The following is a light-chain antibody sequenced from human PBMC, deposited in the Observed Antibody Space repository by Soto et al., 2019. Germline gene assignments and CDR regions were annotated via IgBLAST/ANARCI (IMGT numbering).Light chain of an antibody. CDR3: EQYGSSPRT. CDR1: QSVSSSY. CDR2: GVS. J-gene: IGKJ1*01. V-gene: IGKV3-20*01. Sequence: EIVLTQSPGTLSLSPGERATLSCRASQSVSSSYLAWYQQKPGQAPRLLIYGVSNRATGIPDRFSGSGSGTDFTLTISRLEPEDSAVYYCEQYGSSPRTFGQGTKVDIK.